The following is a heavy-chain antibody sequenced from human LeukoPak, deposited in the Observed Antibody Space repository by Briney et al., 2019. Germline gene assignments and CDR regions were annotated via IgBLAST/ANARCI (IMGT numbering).Heavy chain of an antibody. V-gene: IGHV3-11*06. Sequence: GGSLRLSCAASGFTFSDYYMSWIRQAPGKGLEWVSYISSSSSYTNYADSVKGRFTISRDNAKNSLYLQMNSLRAEDTAVYYCARDRSLGELSLYATDYWGQGTLVTVSS. J-gene: IGHJ4*02. D-gene: IGHD3-16*02. CDR1: GFTFSDYY. CDR2: ISSSSSYT. CDR3: ARDRSLGELSLYATDY.